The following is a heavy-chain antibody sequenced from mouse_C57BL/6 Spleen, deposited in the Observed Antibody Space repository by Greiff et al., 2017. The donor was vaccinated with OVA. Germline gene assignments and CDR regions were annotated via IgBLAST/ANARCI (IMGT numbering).Heavy chain of an antibody. CDR3: ARQSPITTVVAPFAY. CDR2: ISSGGSYT. CDR1: GFTFSSYG. J-gene: IGHJ3*01. Sequence: DVQLVESGGDLVKPGGSLKLSCAASGFTFSSYGMSWVRQTPDKRLEWVATISSGGSYTYYPDSVKGRFTISRDNAKNTLYLQMSSLKSEDTAMYYCARQSPITTVVAPFAYWGQGTLVTVSA. V-gene: IGHV5-6*01. D-gene: IGHD1-1*01.